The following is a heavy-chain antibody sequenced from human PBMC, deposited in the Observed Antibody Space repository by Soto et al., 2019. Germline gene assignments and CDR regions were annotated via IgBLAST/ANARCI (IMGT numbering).Heavy chain of an antibody. V-gene: IGHV4-30-4*01. J-gene: IGHJ6*02. CDR1: GGSINSGDYY. CDR3: ARDGWQGVDG. Sequence: QVQLQESGPGLVKPSQTLSLTCTVSGGSINSGDYYWSWIRQPPGKGLEWIGYIYYTGTTYYTPSLKSRVTISIDTSNNQFSLKLGSVTAADTAVYYCARDGWQGVDGWGQGTTVTVSS. CDR2: IYYTGTT. D-gene: IGHD2-15*01.